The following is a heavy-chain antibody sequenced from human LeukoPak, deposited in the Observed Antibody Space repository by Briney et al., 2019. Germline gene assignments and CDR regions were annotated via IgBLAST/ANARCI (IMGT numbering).Heavy chain of an antibody. D-gene: IGHD3-3*01. J-gene: IGHJ5*02. CDR2: IYYSGST. CDR1: GGSISSYY. Sequence: PSETLSLTCTVSGGSISSYYWSWIRQPPGKGLEWIGYIYYSGSTTYNPSLKSRVTISVDTSKNQFSLKLTSVTAADTAVYYCARDLRFLEWLPGNWFDPWGQGTLVTVSS. CDR3: ARDLRFLEWLPGNWFDP. V-gene: IGHV4-59*01.